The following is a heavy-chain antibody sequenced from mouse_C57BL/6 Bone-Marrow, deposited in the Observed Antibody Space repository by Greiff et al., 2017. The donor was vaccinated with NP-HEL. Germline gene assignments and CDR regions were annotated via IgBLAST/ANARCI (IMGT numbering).Heavy chain of an antibody. Sequence: VQLQQSGPELVKPGASVKISCKASGYTFTDYYMNWVKQSHGKSLEWIGDINPNNGGTSYNQKFKGKATLTVDKSSSTAYIELRSLTSEDSAVYYCAREGDGYCPFAYGGQGTLVTVSA. CDR2: INPNNGGT. CDR1: GYTFTDYY. V-gene: IGHV1-26*01. J-gene: IGHJ3*01. D-gene: IGHD2-3*01. CDR3: AREGDGYCPFAY.